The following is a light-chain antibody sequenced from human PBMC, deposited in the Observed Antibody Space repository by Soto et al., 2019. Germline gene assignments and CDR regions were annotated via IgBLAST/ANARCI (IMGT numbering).Light chain of an antibody. CDR2: DAS. Sequence: DIQMTQSPSTLSASVGDRVTITCRASQSISDWLAWYQQKPGKAPNLLIYDASTLQSGVPSRFSGSGSGTEFTHTISSLQPDDFATYYCQEYKSATFGQGTKLEIE. CDR3: QEYKSAT. J-gene: IGKJ2*01. CDR1: QSISDW. V-gene: IGKV1-5*01.